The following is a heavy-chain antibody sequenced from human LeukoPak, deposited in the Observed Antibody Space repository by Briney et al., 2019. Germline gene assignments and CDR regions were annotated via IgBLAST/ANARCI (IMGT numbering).Heavy chain of an antibody. J-gene: IGHJ6*03. D-gene: IGHD3-10*01. CDR3: ARGGSGSYYYYYNYMDV. CDR1: GFTFSDYA. CDR2: LPYDGSKK. Sequence: GGSLRLSCVASGFTFSDYAIHWVRQAPGKGLEWVAVLPYDGSKKNYADSVKGRFTISRDNSKNTLFLQMDTLRVEDTAVYYCARGGSGSYYYYYNYMDVWGKGTTVTVSS. V-gene: IGHV3-30*01.